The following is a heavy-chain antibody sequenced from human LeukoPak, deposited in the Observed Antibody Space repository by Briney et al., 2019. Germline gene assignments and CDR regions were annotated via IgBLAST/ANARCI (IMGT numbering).Heavy chain of an antibody. CDR2: ITYDGSTK. Sequence: GGSLRLSCAASGFTFAGYTMHWVRQAPGKGLEWATLITYDGSTKYYADSVKGRFTISRDNSKNRLYLQMDSLRGEDTAVYYCAKDRSWHGLEYWGQGALVTVSS. CDR3: AKDRSWHGLEY. CDR1: GFTFAGYT. J-gene: IGHJ4*02. V-gene: IGHV3-30*04. D-gene: IGHD3-16*02.